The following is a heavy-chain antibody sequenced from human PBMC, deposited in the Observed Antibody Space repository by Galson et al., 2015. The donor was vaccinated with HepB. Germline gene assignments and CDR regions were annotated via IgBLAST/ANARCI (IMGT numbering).Heavy chain of an antibody. CDR1: GYTFTGYY. J-gene: IGHJ4*02. D-gene: IGHD6-13*01. Sequence: SVKVSCKASGYTFTGYYMHWVRQAPGQGLEWMGWINPNSGGTNYAQKFQGWVTMTRDTSISTAYMELSRLRSDDTAVYYCAREYSSSWYREGGFDYWGQGTLVTVSS. CDR2: INPNSGGT. CDR3: AREYSSSWYREGGFDY. V-gene: IGHV1-2*04.